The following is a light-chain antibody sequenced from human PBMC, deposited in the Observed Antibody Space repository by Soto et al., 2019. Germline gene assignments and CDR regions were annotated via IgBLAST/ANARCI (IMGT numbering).Light chain of an antibody. CDR2: SNN. J-gene: IGLJ2*01. CDR1: SSNIGSNT. Sequence: QSVLTQPPSASGTPGQRVTISCSGSSSNIGSNTVNWYQQLPGTAPKLLIYSNNQRPSGVPDRFSGSKSGTSASLAISGLQSEDEGDYYWAAWDDSLDGPVFGGGTKVTVL. V-gene: IGLV1-44*01. CDR3: AAWDDSLDGPV.